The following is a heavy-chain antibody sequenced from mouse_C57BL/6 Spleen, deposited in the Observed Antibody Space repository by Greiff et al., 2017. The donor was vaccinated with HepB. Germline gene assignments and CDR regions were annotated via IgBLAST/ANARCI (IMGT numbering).Heavy chain of an antibody. D-gene: IGHD2-3*01. CDR3: ARLDDGYLDY. CDR2: ISNGGGST. V-gene: IGHV5-12*01. Sequence: DVMLVESGGGLVQPGGSLKLSCAASGFTFSDYYMYWVRQTPEKRLEWVAYISNGGGSTYYPDTVKGRFTISRDNAKNTLYLQMSRLKSEDTAMYYCARLDDGYLDYWGQGTTLTVSS. J-gene: IGHJ2*01. CDR1: GFTFSDYY.